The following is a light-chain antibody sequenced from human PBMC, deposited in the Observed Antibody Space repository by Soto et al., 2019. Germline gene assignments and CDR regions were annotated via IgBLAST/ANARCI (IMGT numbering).Light chain of an antibody. CDR1: QSISNW. J-gene: IGKJ1*01. CDR2: DAS. CDR3: QQSYSTPPT. Sequence: DIQMTQTPSTLSASVGDRVTITCRASQSISNWLAWYQQKPGKVPKFLIYDASTLESGVPSRFSGSASGTDFTLTISSLQPEDFATYYCQQSYSTPPTFGQGTKVDIK. V-gene: IGKV1-39*01.